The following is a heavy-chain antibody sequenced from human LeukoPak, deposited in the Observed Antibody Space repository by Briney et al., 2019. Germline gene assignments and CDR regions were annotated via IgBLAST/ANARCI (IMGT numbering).Heavy chain of an antibody. D-gene: IGHD3-22*01. CDR2: MNPNSGNT. CDR1: GYTFTSYD. Sequence: ASVKVSCKASGYTFTSYDINWVRQATGQGLEWMGWMNPNSGNTGYAQKFQGRVTMTRNTSISTAYMELSSLRSEDTAVYYCARAIYYYDSSGYYSIAFDIWGQGTMVTVS. CDR3: ARAIYYYDSSGYYSIAFDI. J-gene: IGHJ3*02. V-gene: IGHV1-8*01.